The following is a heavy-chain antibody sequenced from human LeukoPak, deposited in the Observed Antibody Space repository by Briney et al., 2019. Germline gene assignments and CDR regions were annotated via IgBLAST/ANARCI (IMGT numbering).Heavy chain of an antibody. V-gene: IGHV4-34*01. CDR3: ARVPIIVGANDY. Sequence: PSETPSLTCAVYGGTFSGYYWSWIRQPPGKGLEWIGEINHSGSTNYSPSLKSRVTISVDTSKNQFSLKLSSVTAADTAVYYCARVPIIVGANDYWGQGTLVTVSS. J-gene: IGHJ4*02. D-gene: IGHD1-26*01. CDR1: GGTFSGYY. CDR2: INHSGST.